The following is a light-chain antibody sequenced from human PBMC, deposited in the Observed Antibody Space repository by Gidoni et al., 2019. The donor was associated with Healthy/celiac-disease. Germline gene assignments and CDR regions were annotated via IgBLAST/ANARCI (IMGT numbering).Light chain of an antibody. Sequence: EIVLTQSPGTLSLSPGERATLSCRASQSVSSSYLAWYQQKPGQAPRLLLYGAASRATGIPDRLSGSGSGTDFTRTISRLEPEDCAVYYCQQYGSSPITFGQGTRLEIK. CDR2: GAA. CDR1: QSVSSSY. CDR3: QQYGSSPIT. J-gene: IGKJ5*01. V-gene: IGKV3-20*01.